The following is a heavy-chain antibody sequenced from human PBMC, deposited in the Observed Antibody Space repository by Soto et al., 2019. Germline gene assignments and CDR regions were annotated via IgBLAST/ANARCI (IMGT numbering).Heavy chain of an antibody. CDR2: IRSKANSYAT. V-gene: IGHV3-73*02. D-gene: IGHD3-10*01. Sequence: EVQLVESGGGLVQPGGSLKLSCAASGFTFSGSAMHWVRQASGKGLEWVGRIRSKANSYATAYAASVKGRFTISRDDSKNTAYLQMNSLKTEDTAVYYCTSPNSGNWFDPWGQGTLVTVSS. CDR3: TSPNSGNWFDP. J-gene: IGHJ5*02. CDR1: GFTFSGSA.